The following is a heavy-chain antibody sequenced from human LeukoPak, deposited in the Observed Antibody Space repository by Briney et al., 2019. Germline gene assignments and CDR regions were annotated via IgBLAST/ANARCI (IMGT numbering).Heavy chain of an antibody. CDR1: GGSISSSNW. CDR2: IYHSGST. V-gene: IGHV4-4*02. J-gene: IGHJ6*03. D-gene: IGHD3-10*01. Sequence: PSETLSLTCAVSGGSISSSNWWSWVRQPPGKGLEWIGEIYHSGSTNYNPSLKSRVTISVDTSKNQFSLKLSSVTAADTAVYYCARALSSRANYYGSGSYYSVYYYYYMDVWGKGTTVTISS. CDR3: ARALSSRANYYGSGSYYSVYYYYYMDV.